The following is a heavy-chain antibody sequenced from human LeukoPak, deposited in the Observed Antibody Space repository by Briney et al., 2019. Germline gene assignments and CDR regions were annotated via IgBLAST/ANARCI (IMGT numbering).Heavy chain of an antibody. J-gene: IGHJ5*02. CDR3: ARGPVEELLHNWFDP. Sequence: SEALSLTCTVSGGSISSRSYYWGWIRQPPGKGLEWIGTVHYRGSTYYSPSLKSRVTISVDTSKNQFSLKLSSVTAADTAVYYCARGPVEELLHNWFDPWGQGTLVTVSS. V-gene: IGHV4-39*01. D-gene: IGHD2-15*01. CDR1: GGSISSRSYY. CDR2: VHYRGST.